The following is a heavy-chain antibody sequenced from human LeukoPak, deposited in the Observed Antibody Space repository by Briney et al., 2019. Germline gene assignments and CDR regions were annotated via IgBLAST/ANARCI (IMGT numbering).Heavy chain of an antibody. J-gene: IGHJ4*02. CDR1: GFTFSSYA. V-gene: IGHV3-30-3*01. Sequence: GRSLRLSCAASGFTFSSYAMHWVRQAPGKGLEWVALISYDGSNEHYADSVKGRFTISRDNSKNTLYLQMNSLRAYDTAMYYCARDFRAVAGNFEYWGQGTLVTLSS. D-gene: IGHD6-19*01. CDR3: ARDFRAVAGNFEY. CDR2: ISYDGSNE.